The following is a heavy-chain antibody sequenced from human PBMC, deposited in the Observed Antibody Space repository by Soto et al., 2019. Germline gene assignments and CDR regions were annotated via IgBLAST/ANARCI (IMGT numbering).Heavy chain of an antibody. D-gene: IGHD1-1*01. CDR3: ARDGGAERPYYYYGMDV. V-gene: IGHV1-18*01. J-gene: IGHJ6*02. Sequence: ASVKVSCKASGYSFTSYGISWVRRVPGQGLEWMGWITAYNGNASYAQKFQGRVTVTTDISTSTAYMELRSLRSDDTAVYFCARDGGAERPYYYYGMDVWGQGTTVTVSS. CDR1: GYSFTSYG. CDR2: ITAYNGNA.